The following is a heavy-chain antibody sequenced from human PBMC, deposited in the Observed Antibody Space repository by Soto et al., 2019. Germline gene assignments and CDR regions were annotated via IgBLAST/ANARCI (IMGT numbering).Heavy chain of an antibody. CDR1: GYSFTSYW. V-gene: IGHV5-51*01. CDR2: IYPGDSDT. Sequence: ISCKGSGYSFTSYWIGWVRQMPGKGLEWMGIIYPGDSDTRYSPSFQGQVTISADKSISTAYLQWSSLKASDTAMYYCARSSRGYYDSSGYFEINYYYYYGMDVWGQGTTVTVSS. CDR3: ARSSRGYYDSSGYFEINYYYYYGMDV. D-gene: IGHD3-22*01. J-gene: IGHJ6*02.